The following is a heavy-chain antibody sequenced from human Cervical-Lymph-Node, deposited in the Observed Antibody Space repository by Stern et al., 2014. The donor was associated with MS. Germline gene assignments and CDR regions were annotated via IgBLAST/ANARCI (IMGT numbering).Heavy chain of an antibody. J-gene: IGHJ6*02. D-gene: IGHD6-13*01. CDR3: ATHGGSSFQKDV. CDR2: ISPHTGGA. Sequence: QVQLGQSGAEVKKPGASVKVSCKASGYSFTDFNTHWVRQAPGQGLEWMGRISPHTGGARYAEKFQGRVTMTRDTSITTAYMELDRLTSDDTAVYYCATHGGSSFQKDVWGQGTTVTVSS. V-gene: IGHV1-2*06. CDR1: GYSFTDFN.